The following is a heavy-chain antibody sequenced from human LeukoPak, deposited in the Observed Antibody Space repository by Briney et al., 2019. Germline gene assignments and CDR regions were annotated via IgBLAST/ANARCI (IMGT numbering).Heavy chain of an antibody. D-gene: IGHD1-26*01. J-gene: IGHJ4*02. CDR2: INHSGST. V-gene: IGHV4-34*01. Sequence: SETLSLTCAVYGGSFSGYYWSWIRQPPGKGLEWIGEINHSGSTNYNPSLKSRVTISVDTPKNQFSLKLRAATAADTAVYYCAVEVGAREDFFDYWGQGTLVTVSS. CDR1: GGSFSGYY. CDR3: AVEVGAREDFFDY.